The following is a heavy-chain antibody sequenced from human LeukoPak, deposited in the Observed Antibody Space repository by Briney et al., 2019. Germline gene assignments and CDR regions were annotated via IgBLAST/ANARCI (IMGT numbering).Heavy chain of an antibody. CDR1: GFTFSTYG. V-gene: IGHV3-48*04. J-gene: IGHJ6*04. Sequence: GGSLRLSCATSGFTFSTYGMRWVRQAPGKGLEWVSYISSSGSTIYYADSVKGRFTISRDNAKNSLYLQMNSLRAEDTAVYYCAELGITMIGGVWGKGTTVTISS. CDR3: AELGITMIGGV. CDR2: ISSSGSTI. D-gene: IGHD3-10*02.